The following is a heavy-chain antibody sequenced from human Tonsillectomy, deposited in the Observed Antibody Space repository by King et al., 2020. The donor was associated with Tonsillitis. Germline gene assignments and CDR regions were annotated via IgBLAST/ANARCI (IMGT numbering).Heavy chain of an antibody. V-gene: IGHV3-7*03. CDR1: GFTFSNYW. Sequence: VQLVESGGGLVQPGGSLRLSCAASGFTFSNYWMSWVRQAPGKGLEWVANIKQDGSDKYYVDSVKGRFTISRENAKNSLYLQMNSLRAEDTAVYYCATTGCGGYCPVGPFFDYWGQGALVTVSS. CDR3: ATTGCGGYCPVGPFFDY. D-gene: IGHD2-21*02. CDR2: IKQDGSDK. J-gene: IGHJ4*02.